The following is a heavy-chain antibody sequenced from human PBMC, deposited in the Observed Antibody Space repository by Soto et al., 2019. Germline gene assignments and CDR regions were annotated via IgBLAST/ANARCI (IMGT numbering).Heavy chain of an antibody. CDR3: ARSRAGGYSGYDPNYGMDV. CDR2: IYYSGST. CDR1: GGSISSYY. J-gene: IGHJ6*02. Sequence: PSETLSLTCTVSGGSISSYYWSWIRQPPGKGLEWIGYIYYSGSTNYNPSLKSRVTISVDTSKNQFSLKLSSVTAADTAVYYCARSRAGGYSGYDPNYGMDVWGQGTTVTVSS. V-gene: IGHV4-59*01. D-gene: IGHD5-12*01.